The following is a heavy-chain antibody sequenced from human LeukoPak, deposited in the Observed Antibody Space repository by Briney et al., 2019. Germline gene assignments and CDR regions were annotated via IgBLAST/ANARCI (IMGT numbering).Heavy chain of an antibody. CDR1: GGSFSGYY. CDR2: INHSGST. Sequence: PSETLSLTCAVYGGSFSGYYWSWIRQPPGKGLEWTGEINHSGSTNYNPSLKSRVTISVDTSKNQFSLKLSSVTAADTAVYYCARGRLPRNKYSGSYPFDYWGQGTLVTVSS. D-gene: IGHD1-26*01. V-gene: IGHV4-34*01. J-gene: IGHJ4*02. CDR3: ARGRLPRNKYSGSYPFDY.